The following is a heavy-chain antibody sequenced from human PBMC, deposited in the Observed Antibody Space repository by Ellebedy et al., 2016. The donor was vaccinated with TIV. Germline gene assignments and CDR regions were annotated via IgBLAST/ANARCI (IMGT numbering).Heavy chain of an antibody. J-gene: IGHJ4*02. CDR3: ARMGVHVAVAD. D-gene: IGHD6-19*01. CDR2: IYSNDDK. Sequence: SGPTLVKPTQTLTLTCTFSGFSLSTSGVDVGWIRQPPGKALEWLALIYSNDDKRYSPSLKSRLTITKDTSKNQVVLTMTNMDPVDTATYYCARMGVHVAVADWGQGTLVTVSS. CDR1: GFSLSTSGVD. V-gene: IGHV2-5*01.